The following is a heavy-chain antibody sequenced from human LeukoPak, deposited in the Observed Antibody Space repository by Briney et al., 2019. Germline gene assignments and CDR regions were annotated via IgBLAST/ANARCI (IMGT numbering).Heavy chain of an antibody. Sequence: PGGSLRLSCAASGFTFSSYSMNWVRQAPGKGLEWVSSISSSSSYIYYADSVKGRFTISRDNAKNSLYLQMNGPRAEDTAVYYCASQLERRQGWFDPWGQGILVTVSS. J-gene: IGHJ5*02. V-gene: IGHV3-21*01. CDR1: GFTFSSYS. CDR3: ASQLERRQGWFDP. CDR2: ISSSSSYI. D-gene: IGHD1-1*01.